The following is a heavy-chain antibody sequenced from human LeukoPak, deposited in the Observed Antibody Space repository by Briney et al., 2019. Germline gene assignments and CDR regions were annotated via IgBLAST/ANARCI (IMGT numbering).Heavy chain of an antibody. V-gene: IGHV4-34*01. Sequence: SETLSLTCAVYGGSFSGYYWSWIRQPPGKGLEWIGEINHSGSTNYNPSLKRRVSILVDTSKNQFSLKLSSVAAADTAVYYCARGSRLVPDYWGQGTLVTVSS. CDR3: ARGSRLVPDY. CDR2: INHSGST. D-gene: IGHD3-9*01. J-gene: IGHJ4*02. CDR1: GGSFSGYY.